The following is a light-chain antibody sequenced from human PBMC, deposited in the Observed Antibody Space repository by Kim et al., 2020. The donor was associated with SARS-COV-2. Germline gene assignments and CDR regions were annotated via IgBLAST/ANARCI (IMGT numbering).Light chain of an antibody. Sequence: VSPGQTASFTCSGDRLGDKYVCWYRQKPGQSPVLVIYEDTKRPSGIPERFSGSKSGTTATLTISGTQAMDEADYYCQAWDNRVTLVFGGGTQLTVL. V-gene: IGLV3-1*01. CDR2: EDT. J-gene: IGLJ2*01. CDR3: QAWDNRVTLV. CDR1: RLGDKY.